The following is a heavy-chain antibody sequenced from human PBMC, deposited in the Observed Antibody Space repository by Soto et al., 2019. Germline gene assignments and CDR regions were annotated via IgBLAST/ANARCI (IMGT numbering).Heavy chain of an antibody. CDR1: GYTFTSYG. V-gene: IGHV1-46*03. D-gene: IGHD1-1*01. CDR2: INPSGGST. CDR3: ARAGTSGYYYMDV. Sequence: ASVKVSCKASGYTFTSYGISWVRQAPGQGLEWMGIINPSGGSTSYAQKFQGRVTMTRDTSTSTVYMELSSLRSEDTAVYYCARAGTSGYYYMDVWGKGTTVTVSS. J-gene: IGHJ6*03.